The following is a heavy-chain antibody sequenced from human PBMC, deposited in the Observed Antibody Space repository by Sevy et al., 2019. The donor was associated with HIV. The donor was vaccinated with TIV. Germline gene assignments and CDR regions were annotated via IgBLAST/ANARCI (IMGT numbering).Heavy chain of an antibody. D-gene: IGHD3-3*01. Sequence: ASVKVSCKASGGTFSSYAISWVRQAPGQGLEWMGGIIPIFGTANYAQKFQGRVTITADKSTSTAYMDLSSLRSEDTAVYYCARQSLRVPYYFDYWGQGTLVNVSS. J-gene: IGHJ4*02. CDR1: GGTFSSYA. V-gene: IGHV1-69*06. CDR2: IIPIFGTA. CDR3: ARQSLRVPYYFDY.